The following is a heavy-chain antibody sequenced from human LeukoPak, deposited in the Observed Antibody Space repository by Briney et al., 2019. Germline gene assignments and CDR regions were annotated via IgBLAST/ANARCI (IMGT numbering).Heavy chain of an antibody. CDR3: AQYGGNPRVDY. CDR1: GGSSSGYY. Sequence: SETLSLTCAVYGGSSSGYYWSWIRQPPGKGLEWIGEINHSGSTNYNPSLKSRVTISVDTSKNQFSLKLSSVTAADTAVYYCAQYGGNPRVDYWGQGTLVTVSS. D-gene: IGHD4-23*01. J-gene: IGHJ4*02. V-gene: IGHV4-34*01. CDR2: INHSGST.